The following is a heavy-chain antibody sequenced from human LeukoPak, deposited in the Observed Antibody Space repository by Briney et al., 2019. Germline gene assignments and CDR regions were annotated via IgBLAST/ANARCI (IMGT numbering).Heavy chain of an antibody. Sequence: PSETLSLTCTVSGASISGYYWSWIRQPAGKGLEWIGRIYTSGSTDYNPSLKSRVTMSEDTSKNQFSLKLSSVTAADTAVYYCARGVGYYGSGSYYYWGQGTLVTVSS. V-gene: IGHV4-4*07. CDR2: IYTSGST. CDR3: ARGVGYYGSGSYYY. D-gene: IGHD3-10*01. J-gene: IGHJ4*02. CDR1: GASISGYY.